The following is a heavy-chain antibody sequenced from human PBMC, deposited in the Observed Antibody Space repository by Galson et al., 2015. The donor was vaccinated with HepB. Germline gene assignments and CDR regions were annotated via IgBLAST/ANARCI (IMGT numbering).Heavy chain of an antibody. Sequence: SLRLSCAASGFTFSAYGMHWVRQAPGKGLDWVAGITYDGGSHYYADSVKGRVTISRDNLKNTLFLQMSSLRPEDTAVYYCAKVATRGQWLARWSFDYWGQGTLVTVSS. CDR2: ITYDGGSH. J-gene: IGHJ4*02. D-gene: IGHD6-19*01. CDR1: GFTFSAYG. CDR3: AKVATRGQWLARWSFDY. V-gene: IGHV3-30*18.